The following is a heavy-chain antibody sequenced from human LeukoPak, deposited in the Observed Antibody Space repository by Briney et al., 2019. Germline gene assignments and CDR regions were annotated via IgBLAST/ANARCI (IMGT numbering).Heavy chain of an antibody. V-gene: IGHV1-2*02. Sequence: RASVTVSCKASGYTFTGYYMHWVRQAPGQGLEWMGWINPNSGGTNYAQKFQGRVTMTRDTSISTAYMELSRLRSDDTAVYYCARDAISAYSGWYFELFDYWGQGTLVTVSS. CDR1: GYTFTGYY. J-gene: IGHJ4*02. CDR2: INPNSGGT. D-gene: IGHD6-19*01. CDR3: ARDAISAYSGWYFELFDY.